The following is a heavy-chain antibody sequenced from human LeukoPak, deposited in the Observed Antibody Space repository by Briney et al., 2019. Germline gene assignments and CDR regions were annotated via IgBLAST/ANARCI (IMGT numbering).Heavy chain of an antibody. CDR1: GYTFSGYY. CDR3: AVLYSSSWDYMDV. Sequence: ASVKVSCKASGYTFSGYYMHWVRQAPGQGLEWMGWINPKSGGANEAQKFHDRVTMTRDTSIRTAYMEVSRLRSDDTAVYYCAVLYSSSWDYMDVWGKGTTVTISS. J-gene: IGHJ6*03. CDR2: INPKSGGA. V-gene: IGHV1-2*02. D-gene: IGHD6-13*01.